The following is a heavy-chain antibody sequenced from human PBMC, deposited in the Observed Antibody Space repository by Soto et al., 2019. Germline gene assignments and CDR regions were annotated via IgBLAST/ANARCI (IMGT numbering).Heavy chain of an antibody. Sequence: QVQLVESGGGLVKPGGSLRLSCAASGFTFSDYYMSWIRQAPGKGLEWVSYISSSVPTMYYADSVKGRFTISRDNAKNSLYLQMNSLRAEDPAVYYWAIAHGGEYFQHWGQGTLVTVSS. V-gene: IGHV3-11*01. CDR1: GFTFSDYY. J-gene: IGHJ1*01. CDR2: ISSSVPTM. D-gene: IGHD3-10*01. CDR3: AIAHGGEYFQH.